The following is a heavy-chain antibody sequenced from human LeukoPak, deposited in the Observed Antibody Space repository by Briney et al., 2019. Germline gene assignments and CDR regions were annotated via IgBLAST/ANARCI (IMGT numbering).Heavy chain of an antibody. CDR1: GFTFSSYG. CDR2: IRYDGSNK. Sequence: PGGSLRLSCVASGFTFSSYGMHWVRQAPGKGLEWVAFIRYDGSNKYYADSVKGRFTISRDNSKNTLYLQMNNLRAEDTAVYYCAKTDYDYVWGSYRLGHWGQGTLVTVSS. V-gene: IGHV3-30*02. D-gene: IGHD3-16*02. CDR3: AKTDYDYVWGSYRLGH. J-gene: IGHJ4*02.